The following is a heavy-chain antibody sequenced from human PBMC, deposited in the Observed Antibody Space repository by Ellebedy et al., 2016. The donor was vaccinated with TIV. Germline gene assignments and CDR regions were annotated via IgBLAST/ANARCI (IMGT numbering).Heavy chain of an antibody. J-gene: IGHJ3*02. D-gene: IGHD3-10*01. V-gene: IGHV1-2*02. CDR3: ARDLGRGSGVDAFDI. CDR1: GYTFTGYY. CDR2: INPNSGGT. Sequence: ASVKVSCXASGYTFTGYYMHWVRQAPGQGLEWMGWINPNSGGTNYAQKFQGRVTMTRDTSISTAYMELSRLRSDDTAVYYCARDLGRGSGVDAFDIWGQGTMVTVSS.